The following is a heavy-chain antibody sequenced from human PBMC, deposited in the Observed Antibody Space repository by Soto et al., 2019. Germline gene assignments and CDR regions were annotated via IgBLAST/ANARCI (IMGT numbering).Heavy chain of an antibody. CDR1: GGSFSGYY. Sequence: SETLSLTCAVYGGSFSGYYWSWLRQPPGKGLEWIGVINHSGSTTSNPSLKSRVTTSVDTPKNQFSLKLSSVTAADTAVYYCARGGLPPAAGRVPLIYFDYWGQGALVTVAS. CDR3: ARGGLPPAAGRVPLIYFDY. J-gene: IGHJ4*02. V-gene: IGHV4-34*01. CDR2: INHSGST. D-gene: IGHD6-13*01.